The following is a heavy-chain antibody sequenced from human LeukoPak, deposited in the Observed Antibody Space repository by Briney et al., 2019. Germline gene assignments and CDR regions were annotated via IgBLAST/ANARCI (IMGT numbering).Heavy chain of an antibody. CDR3: ARGRREVRGVTQYFDY. CDR2: MNPNSGNT. V-gene: IGHV1-8*01. CDR1: GYTFTSYD. Sequence: ASVKVSCKASGYTFTSYDIKWVRQATGQGLEWMGWMNPNSGNTGYAQKFQGRVTMTRNTSISTAYMELSSLRSEDTAVYYCARGRREVRGVTQYFDYWGQGTLVTASS. D-gene: IGHD3-10*01. J-gene: IGHJ4*02.